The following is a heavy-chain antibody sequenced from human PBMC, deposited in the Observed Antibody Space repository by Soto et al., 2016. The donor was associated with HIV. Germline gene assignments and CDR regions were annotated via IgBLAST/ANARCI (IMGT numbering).Heavy chain of an antibody. Sequence: EVQLVESGGGLVQPGGSLRLSCAASGFNFSSYWMHWVRQAPGKGLMWVSRINSDGSSTRYADSVKGRFTISRDNAKNTLYLQMNSLRADDTAVYYCAGDRSFWSGSLYYWGQGTLVTVSS. V-gene: IGHV3-74*01. CDR3: AGDRSFWSGSLYY. J-gene: IGHJ4*02. CDR2: INSDGSST. CDR1: GFNFSSYW. D-gene: IGHD3-3*01.